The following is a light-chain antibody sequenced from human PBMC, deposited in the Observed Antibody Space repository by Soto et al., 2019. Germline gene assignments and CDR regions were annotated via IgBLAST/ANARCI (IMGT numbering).Light chain of an antibody. CDR2: DAS. V-gene: IGKV3-11*01. J-gene: IGKJ2*01. CDR1: QSVSSS. CDR3: QQRSNWPRT. Sequence: EIVLTQSPATLSLSPGDRATLSCRASQSVSSSLAWYQQKPGQAPRLLIYDASNRATCIPARFSGSGSGTDFTLTISSLEPEDFAVYYCQQRSNWPRTFGQVTKLEIK.